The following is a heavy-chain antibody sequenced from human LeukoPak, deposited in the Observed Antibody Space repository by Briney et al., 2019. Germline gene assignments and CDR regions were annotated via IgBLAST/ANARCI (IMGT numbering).Heavy chain of an antibody. CDR2: INHSGST. D-gene: IGHD3-9*01. Sequence: KPSETLSLTCAVYGGSFSGYYWSWIRQPPGKGLEWIGEINHSGSTNYNPSLKSRVTISVDTSKNQFSLKLSSVTAADTAVYYCAREDILTDGNWFDPWSQGTLVTVSS. CDR1: GGSFSGYY. J-gene: IGHJ5*02. CDR3: AREDILTDGNWFDP. V-gene: IGHV4-34*01.